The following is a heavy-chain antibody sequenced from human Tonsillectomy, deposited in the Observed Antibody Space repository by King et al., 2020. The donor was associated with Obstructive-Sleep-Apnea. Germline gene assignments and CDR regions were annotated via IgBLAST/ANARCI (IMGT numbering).Heavy chain of an antibody. V-gene: IGHV3-33*06. D-gene: IGHD6-13*01. J-gene: IGHJ4*02. CDR2: IWHDGNYK. Sequence: VQLVESGGGVVQPGKSLRLSCAASGFIFSTYGMHWVRQAPGKGLEWVAVIWHDGNYKYYGDSVKGRFTISRDNPKNTLYLHMSSLGSEDTAIYYCTKARGSSSWSGADYWGQGTLVTVTS. CDR3: TKARGSSSWSGADY. CDR1: GFIFSTYG.